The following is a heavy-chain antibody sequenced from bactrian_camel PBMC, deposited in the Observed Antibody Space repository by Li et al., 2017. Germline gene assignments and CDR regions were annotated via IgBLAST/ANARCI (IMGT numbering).Heavy chain of an antibody. CDR3: VRDFLNYGGNWDFGY. CDR1: GFTFSTYW. CDR2: IYSGSGTP. V-gene: IGHV3S25*01. Sequence: QLVESGGGLVQPGGSLRLSCAASGFTFSTYWMYWVRQAPGKGLEWVSSIYSGSGTPYYTDSVKGRFTISRDNAKNTVYLQMNSLKPEDTAVYYCVRDFLNYGGNWDFGYWGQGTQVTVS. D-gene: IGHD6*01. J-gene: IGHJ6*01.